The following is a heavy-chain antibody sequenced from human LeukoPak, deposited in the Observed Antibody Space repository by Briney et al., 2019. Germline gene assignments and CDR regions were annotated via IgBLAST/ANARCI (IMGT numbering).Heavy chain of an antibody. J-gene: IGHJ3*02. CDR3: ANPPLWFGEVGAFDI. CDR1: GFTFSSYG. V-gene: IGHV3-23*01. D-gene: IGHD3-10*01. Sequence: PGGSLRLSCAASGFTFSSYGMSWVRQAPGKGLEWVSAISGSGGSTYYADSVKGRFTISRDNSKNTLYLQMNSLRAEDTAVYYCANPPLWFGEVGAFDIWGQGTMVTVSS. CDR2: ISGSGGST.